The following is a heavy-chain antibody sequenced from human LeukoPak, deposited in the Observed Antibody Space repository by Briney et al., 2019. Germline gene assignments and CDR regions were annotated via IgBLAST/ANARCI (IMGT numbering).Heavy chain of an antibody. CDR2: INPSGGST. D-gene: IGHD3-9*01. CDR1: GYTFTSYY. J-gene: IGHJ4*02. Sequence: ASVKVSCKASGYTFTSYYMHWVRQAPGQGLEWMGIINPSGGSTSYAQKFQGRVTMTRDTSTSTVYMELSSLRSEDTAVYYCARAGYDILTGYYFDYRGQGTLVTVSS. V-gene: IGHV1-46*01. CDR3: ARAGYDILTGYYFDY.